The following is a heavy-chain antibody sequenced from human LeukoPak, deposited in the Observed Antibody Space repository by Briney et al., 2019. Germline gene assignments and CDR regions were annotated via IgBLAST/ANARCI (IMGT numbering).Heavy chain of an antibody. CDR2: ISYDGSNK. D-gene: IGHD5-18*01. J-gene: IGHJ4*02. CDR1: GFTFSSDN. CDR3: AGGYSYGSYFDY. Sequence: GGSLRLSCEASGFTFSSDNMNWVRQAPGKGLEWVAVISYDGSNKYYADSVKGRFTISRDNSKNTLYLQMNSLRAEDTAVYYCAGGYSYGSYFDYWGQGTLVTVSS. V-gene: IGHV3-30*03.